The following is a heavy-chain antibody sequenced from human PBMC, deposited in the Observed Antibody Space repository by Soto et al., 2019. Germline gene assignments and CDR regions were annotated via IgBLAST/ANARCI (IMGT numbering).Heavy chain of an antibody. J-gene: IGHJ4*02. Sequence: MGGIIPIFGTANYAQKFQGRVTITADESTSTAYMELSSLRSEDTAVYYCARGGRGYSYGYVDSYFDYWGQGTLVTVSS. D-gene: IGHD5-18*01. CDR2: IIPIFGTA. CDR3: ARGGRGYSYGYVDSYFDY. V-gene: IGHV1-69*01.